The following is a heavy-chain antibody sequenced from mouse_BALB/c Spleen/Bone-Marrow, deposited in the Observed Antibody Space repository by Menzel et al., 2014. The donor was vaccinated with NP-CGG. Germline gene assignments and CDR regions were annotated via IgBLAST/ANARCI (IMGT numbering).Heavy chain of an antibody. CDR2: ISYSGST. Sequence: EVKLMESGPGLVKPSQSLSLPCTVTGYSITSDSACNWIRQFPGNKLEWMAYISYSGSTTYNPSLKSRISITRDTSKNQLFLRLNSVTTEDTATYYCARRGYYGTFLFAYWGQGTLVTVSA. J-gene: IGHJ3*01. D-gene: IGHD2-1*01. CDR1: GYSITSDSA. CDR3: ARRGYYGTFLFAY. V-gene: IGHV3-2*02.